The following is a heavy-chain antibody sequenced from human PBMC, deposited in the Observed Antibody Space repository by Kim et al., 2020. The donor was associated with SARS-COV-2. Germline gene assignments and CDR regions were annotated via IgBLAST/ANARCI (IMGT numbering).Heavy chain of an antibody. CDR2: ISAYNGNT. Sequence: ASVKVSCKASGYTFTSYGISWVRQAPGQGLEWMGWISAYNGNTNYAQKLQGRVTMTTDTSTSTAYMELRSLRSDDTAVYYCARFMSVAGTYYFDYWGQGTLVTVSS. D-gene: IGHD6-19*01. CDR3: ARFMSVAGTYYFDY. J-gene: IGHJ4*02. V-gene: IGHV1-18*01. CDR1: GYTFTSYG.